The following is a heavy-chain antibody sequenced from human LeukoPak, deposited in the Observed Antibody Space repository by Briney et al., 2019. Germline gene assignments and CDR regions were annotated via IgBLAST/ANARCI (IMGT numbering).Heavy chain of an antibody. CDR3: AAPLWFGSNQDWFDP. V-gene: IGHV4-59*01. CDR2: IYYSGST. J-gene: IGHJ5*02. CDR1: GGSISSYY. D-gene: IGHD3-10*01. Sequence: SETLSLTCTVSGGSISSYYWSWIRQPPGKGLEWIGYIYYSGSTNYNPSLKSRVPISVDTSKNQFSLKLSSVTAADTAVYYCAAPLWFGSNQDWFDPRGQGTLVTVSS.